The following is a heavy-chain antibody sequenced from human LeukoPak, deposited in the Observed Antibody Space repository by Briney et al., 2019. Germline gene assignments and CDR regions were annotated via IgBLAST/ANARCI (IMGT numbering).Heavy chain of an antibody. V-gene: IGHV3-74*01. CDR3: ARSMGGRNDF. CDR1: GFTFSSYW. J-gene: IGHJ4*02. Sequence: GGTLTLSCAASGFTFSSYWMHWVRQAPGPGLVWVSRINIEGSRTDYADSVRGRFTISRDNAKNTVDLEMNSLTAEDTAVYYCARSMGGRNDFWGQGTLVTVSS. D-gene: IGHD2-15*01. CDR2: INIEGSRT.